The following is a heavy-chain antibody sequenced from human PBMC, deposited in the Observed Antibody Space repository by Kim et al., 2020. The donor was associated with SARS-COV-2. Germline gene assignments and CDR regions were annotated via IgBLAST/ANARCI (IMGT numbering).Heavy chain of an antibody. CDR2: INAGNGNT. CDR1: GYTFTSYA. CDR3: VWELDSVAFDI. Sequence: ASVKVSCKASGYTFTSYAMHWVRQAPGQRLEWMGWINAGNGNTKYSQKFQGRVTITRDTSASTAYMELSSLRSEDTAVYYCVWELDSVAFDIWGQGTMVTVSS. J-gene: IGHJ3*02. D-gene: IGHD1-26*01. V-gene: IGHV1-3*01.